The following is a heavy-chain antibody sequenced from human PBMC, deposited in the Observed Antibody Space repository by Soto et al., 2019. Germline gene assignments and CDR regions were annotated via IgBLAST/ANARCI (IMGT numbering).Heavy chain of an antibody. Sequence: GSLRLSCAASGFTCSNYAMSWVRRAPGTGLEWVSTISGGGDGTYYSDSVKGRFTISRDNSKNTLYLQINSLRADDTALFHCARGGYSRGWSFDYWGQGTLVTVSS. D-gene: IGHD6-19*01. J-gene: IGHJ4*02. V-gene: IGHV3-23*01. CDR1: GFTCSNYA. CDR3: ARGGYSRGWSFDY. CDR2: ISGGGDGT.